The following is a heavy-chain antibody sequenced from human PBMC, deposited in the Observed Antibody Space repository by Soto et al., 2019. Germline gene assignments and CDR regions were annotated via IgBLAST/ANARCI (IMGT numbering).Heavy chain of an antibody. Sequence: GASVKVSCKASGYTFTSYGISWVRQAPGQGLEWMGWISAYNGNTNYAQKLQGRVTMTTDTSTSTAYMELRSLRSDDTAVYYCARDHRIAAAYSPFDPWGQGTLVTVSS. D-gene: IGHD6-13*01. CDR1: GYTFTSYG. V-gene: IGHV1-18*01. J-gene: IGHJ5*02. CDR3: ARDHRIAAAYSPFDP. CDR2: ISAYNGNT.